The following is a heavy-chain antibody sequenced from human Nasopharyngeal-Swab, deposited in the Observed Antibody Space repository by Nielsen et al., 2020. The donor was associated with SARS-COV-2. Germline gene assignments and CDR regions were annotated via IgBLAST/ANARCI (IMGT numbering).Heavy chain of an antibody. J-gene: IGHJ4*02. V-gene: IGHV3-21*01. CDR3: ARDHPHTAIDY. Sequence: WIRQPPGKGLEWVSSISSSSSYIYYADSVKGQFTISRDNAKNSLYLQMNSLRAEDTAVYYCARDHPHTAIDYWGQGTLVTVSS. D-gene: IGHD5-18*01. CDR2: ISSSSSYI.